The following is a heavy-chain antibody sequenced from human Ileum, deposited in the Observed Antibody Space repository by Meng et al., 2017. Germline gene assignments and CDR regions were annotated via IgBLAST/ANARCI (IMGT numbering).Heavy chain of an antibody. V-gene: IGHV4-61*01. CDR1: GDSVISGSYY. Sequence: QGPLQESGPGLVRHSETLSLTCRVSGDSVISGSYYWNWIRQSAGKGLEWIGYINYSGTAYYNASLGRRVSMSIDTSKNQFSLKLTSVTAADTAVYYCTRDQTSNGWGSFDSWGQGTLVTVSS. CDR2: INYSGTA. D-gene: IGHD7-27*01. CDR3: TRDQTSNGWGSFDS. J-gene: IGHJ4*02.